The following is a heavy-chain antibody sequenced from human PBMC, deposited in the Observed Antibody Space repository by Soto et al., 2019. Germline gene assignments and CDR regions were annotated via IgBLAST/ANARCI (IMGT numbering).Heavy chain of an antibody. CDR3: AKDHIAGHYYYGMDV. D-gene: IGHD6-13*01. J-gene: IGHJ6*02. Sequence: PGGSLRLSCAASGFTFSSYGMHWVRQAPGKGLEWVAVISYDGSNKYYADSVKGRFTISRDNSKNTLYLQMNSLRAEDTAVYHCAKDHIAGHYYYGMDVWGQGTTVTVSS. V-gene: IGHV3-30*18. CDR2: ISYDGSNK. CDR1: GFTFSSYG.